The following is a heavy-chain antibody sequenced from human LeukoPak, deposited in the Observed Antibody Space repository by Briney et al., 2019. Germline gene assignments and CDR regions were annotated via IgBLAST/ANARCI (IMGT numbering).Heavy chain of an antibody. CDR3: ARSVWMVRGVINPIFDY. CDR2: ISYDGSNK. J-gene: IGHJ4*02. CDR1: GFTFSSYA. V-gene: IGHV3-30*04. Sequence: GGSLRLSCAASGFTFSSYAMHWVRQAPGKGLEWVAVISYDGSNKYYADSVKGRFTISRDNSKNTLYLQMNSLRAEDTAVYYCARSVWMVRGVINPIFDYWGQGTLVTVSS. D-gene: IGHD3-10*01.